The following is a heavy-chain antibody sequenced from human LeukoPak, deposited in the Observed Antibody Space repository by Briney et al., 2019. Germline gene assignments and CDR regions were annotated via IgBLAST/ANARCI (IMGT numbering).Heavy chain of an antibody. CDR1: GFTFSSYA. CDR2: ISGSGGST. Sequence: GGSLRLSCAASGFTFSSYAMSWVRQAPGKGLEWVSAISGSGGSTYYADSVKGRFTISRDNAKNSLYLQMNSLRAEDTAVYYCARGWNDYVWGSYRPYYYYYMDVWGKGTTVTISS. V-gene: IGHV3-23*01. CDR3: ARGWNDYVWGSYRPYYYYYMDV. J-gene: IGHJ6*03. D-gene: IGHD3-16*02.